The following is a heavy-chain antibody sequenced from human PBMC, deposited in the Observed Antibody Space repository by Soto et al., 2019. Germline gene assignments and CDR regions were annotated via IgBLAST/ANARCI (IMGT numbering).Heavy chain of an antibody. V-gene: IGHV1-46*01. Sequence: ASVKVSCKASGYTFTNHDIVWVRQAPGQGLEWMGIINPSGGSTSYAQRFQGRVTMTRDTSTSTVYMELSSLRSEDTAVYYCAREYSYRILRVLDYWGQGTLVTVSS. D-gene: IGHD5-18*01. CDR2: INPSGGST. CDR1: GYTFTNHD. CDR3: AREYSYRILRVLDY. J-gene: IGHJ4*02.